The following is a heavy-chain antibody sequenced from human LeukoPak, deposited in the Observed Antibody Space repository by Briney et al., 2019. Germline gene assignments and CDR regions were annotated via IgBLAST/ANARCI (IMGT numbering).Heavy chain of an antibody. CDR2: ISAYNGNT. V-gene: IGHV1-18*01. CDR1: GYTFTSYG. J-gene: IGHJ5*02. D-gene: IGHD4-17*01. CDR3: ARDPTHDYGDFNWFDP. Sequence: ASVKVSCKASGYTFTSYGISWVRQAPGQGLEWMAWISAYNGNTNYAQKLQGRVTMTTDTSTSTAYMELRSLRSDDTAVYYCARDPTHDYGDFNWFDPWGQGTLVTVSS.